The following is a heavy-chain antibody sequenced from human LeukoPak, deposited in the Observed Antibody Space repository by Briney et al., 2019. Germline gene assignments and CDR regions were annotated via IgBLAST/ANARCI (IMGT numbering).Heavy chain of an antibody. Sequence: GGSLRLSCAASGFTFSIYAMSWVRQAPGKGLQWVSSITSRGESTWYVDSVKGRFTITRDNSENTLYLQRHSLRAEGTAVYYCARDRPNYYGSDGHYYRRDGDYWGRGTLVSVSS. CDR3: ARDRPNYYGSDGHYYRRDGDY. CDR1: GFTFSIYA. CDR2: ITSRGEST. J-gene: IGHJ4*02. D-gene: IGHD3-22*01. V-gene: IGHV3-23*01.